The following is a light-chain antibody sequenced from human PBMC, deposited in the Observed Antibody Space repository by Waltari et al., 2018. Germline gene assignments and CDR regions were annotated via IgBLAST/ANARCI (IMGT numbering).Light chain of an antibody. Sequence: QSALTQPASVSGSPGQSITISCTGTSSDVGGYNYVSWYQQPPGKAPTLMIYDVSKRPSGVSNRFSGSKSGNTASLTISGLQAEDEADYYCSSYTSSSTWVFSGGTKLTVL. CDR3: SSYTSSSTWV. J-gene: IGLJ3*02. V-gene: IGLV2-14*01. CDR1: SSDVGGYNY. CDR2: DVS.